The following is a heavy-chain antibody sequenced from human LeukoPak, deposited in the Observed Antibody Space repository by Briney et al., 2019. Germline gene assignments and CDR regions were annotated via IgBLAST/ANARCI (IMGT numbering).Heavy chain of an antibody. CDR1: GFTFSSYG. CDR2: IRYDGSNK. CDR3: ARSGGSGSQYYYGSGSYLVY. J-gene: IGHJ4*02. D-gene: IGHD3-10*01. Sequence: GGSLRLSCAASGFTFSSYGMHWVRQAPGKGLEWVAFIRYDGSNKYYADSVKGRFTISRDNSKNTLYLKMNSVRAEDTAVYYCARSGGSGSQYYYGSGSYLVYWGQGTLVTVSS. V-gene: IGHV3-30*02.